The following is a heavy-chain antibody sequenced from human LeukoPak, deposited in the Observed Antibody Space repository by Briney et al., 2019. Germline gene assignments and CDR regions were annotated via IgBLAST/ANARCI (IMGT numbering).Heavy chain of an antibody. D-gene: IGHD6-13*01. Sequence: VASVKVSCKASGYTFTSYDINWVRQATGQGLEWMGWINPNSGGTNYAQKFQGRVTMTRDTSISTAYMELSRLRSDDTAVYYCARAPTIGSSWYKENGFAYWGQGTLVTVSS. V-gene: IGHV1-2*02. CDR3: ARAPTIGSSWYKENGFAY. CDR2: INPNSGGT. J-gene: IGHJ4*02. CDR1: GYTFTSYD.